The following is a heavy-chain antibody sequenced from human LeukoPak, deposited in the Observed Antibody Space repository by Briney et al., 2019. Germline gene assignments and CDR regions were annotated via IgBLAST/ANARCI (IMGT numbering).Heavy chain of an antibody. CDR1: GYSITNGYY. Sequence: SDTLSLTCSIYGYSITNGYYWGWIRQAPGKGLQWIGSVYHSGRANYKPSFKSRATISADTSKNQFSLKLRSVTAPDTAVYYCAVSFGGYDAAFYWGQGTRVTVSS. CDR2: VYHSGRA. J-gene: IGHJ4*02. CDR3: AVSFGGYDAAFY. V-gene: IGHV4-38-2*02. D-gene: IGHD3-3*01.